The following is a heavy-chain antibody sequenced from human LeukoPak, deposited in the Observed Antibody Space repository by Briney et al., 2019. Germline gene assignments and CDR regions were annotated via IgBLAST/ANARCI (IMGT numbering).Heavy chain of an antibody. D-gene: IGHD6-19*01. Sequence: GGSLRLSCAASGFTFSSYSMNWVRQAPGKGLEWVSYISSCSSTIYYADSVKGRFTISRDNAKNSLYLQMNSLRAADTAVYYCFLAVAGNEWGGRAFDIWGQGTMVTVSS. V-gene: IGHV3-48*01. CDR2: ISSCSSTI. J-gene: IGHJ3*02. CDR3: FLAVAGNEWGGRAFDI. CDR1: GFTFSSYS.